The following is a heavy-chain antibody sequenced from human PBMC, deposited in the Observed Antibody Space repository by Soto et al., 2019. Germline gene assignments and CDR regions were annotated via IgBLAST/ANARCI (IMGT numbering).Heavy chain of an antibody. CDR3: LRVVEAATRHTDSDS. D-gene: IGHD2-15*01. J-gene: IGHJ4*02. CDR2: IFYTGST. Sequence: TLSLTCSVSGGTINSGDYFWSWIRQPPGKGLEWIGSIFYTGSTYYSQSLKSRVTVSVDTSKNQLSLRVNSVTAADTAFFYFLRVVEAATRHTDSDSWGQGILVTVSS. CDR1: GGTINSGDYF. V-gene: IGHV4-30-4*01.